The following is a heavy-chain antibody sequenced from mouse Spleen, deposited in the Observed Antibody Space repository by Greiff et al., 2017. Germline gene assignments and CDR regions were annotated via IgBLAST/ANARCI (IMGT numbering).Heavy chain of an antibody. CDR3: ARGDNYRYDPYFDY. CDR2: ISYDGSN. CDR1: GYSITSGYY. J-gene: IGHJ2*01. V-gene: IGHV3-6*01. D-gene: IGHD2-14*01. Sequence: EVQLQESGPGLVKPSQSLSLTCSVTGYSITSGYYWNWIRQFPGNKLEWMGYISYDGSNNYNPSLKNRISITRDTSKNQFFLKLNSVTTEDTATYYCARGDNYRYDPYFDYWGQGTTLTVSS.